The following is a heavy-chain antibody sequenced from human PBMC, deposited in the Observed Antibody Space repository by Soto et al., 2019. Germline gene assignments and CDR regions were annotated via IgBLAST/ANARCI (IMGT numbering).Heavy chain of an antibody. Sequence: SETLSLTCSVSGGSINYNSYYWGWIRQPPGKGLEWVGGIFYTGTTYYSPSLKDRVTISVDTSKNSFSLNLTSVTSADTAVYFCARLVVVAPVANAWGQGTLVTVS. CDR2: IFYTGTT. CDR1: GGSINYNSYY. D-gene: IGHD2-2*01. V-gene: IGHV4-39*02. CDR3: ARLVVVAPVANA. J-gene: IGHJ5*02.